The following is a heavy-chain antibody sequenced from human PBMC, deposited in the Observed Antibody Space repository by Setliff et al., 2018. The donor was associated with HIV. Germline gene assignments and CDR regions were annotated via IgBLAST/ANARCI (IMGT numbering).Heavy chain of an antibody. CDR1: GGSFTGYY. CDR3: AREGARITIFGVVTALWYFDL. J-gene: IGHJ2*01. Sequence: SETLSLTCAVYGGSFTGYYWSWIRQPPGKGLEWIGEIDHSGSTNYNPSLKSRVTISLDTSKNQFSLKLSSVTAADTAVYYCAREGARITIFGVVTALWYFDLWGRGTLITVSS. CDR2: IDHSGST. D-gene: IGHD3-3*01. V-gene: IGHV4-34*01.